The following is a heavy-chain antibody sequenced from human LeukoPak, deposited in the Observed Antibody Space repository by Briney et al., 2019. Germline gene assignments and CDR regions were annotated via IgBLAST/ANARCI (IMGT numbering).Heavy chain of an antibody. J-gene: IGHJ4*02. CDR3: AGARRPTWLRAFFDH. CDR1: GGSFSGYH. D-gene: IGHD5-12*01. Sequence: KSSETLSLTCAVYGGSFSGYHWSWIRQPPGKGLAWIGEINHSGSTNYNPSLKSRVTISVDTSKNQFSLKLSPVTAPDTAVYYCAGARRPTWLRAFFDHWGQGTLVTVSS. CDR2: INHSGST. V-gene: IGHV4-34*01.